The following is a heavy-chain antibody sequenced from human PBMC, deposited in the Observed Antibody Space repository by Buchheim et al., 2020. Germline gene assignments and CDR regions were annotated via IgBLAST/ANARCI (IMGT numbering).Heavy chain of an antibody. V-gene: IGHV3-30*04. D-gene: IGHD6-13*01. CDR2: ISYDGSNK. CDR3: ARDPDSSSLS. Sequence: VQLVESGGGVVQPGRSLRLSCAASGFTFSSYAMHWVRQAPGKGLEWVAVISYDGSNKYYADSVKGRFTISRDNSKNTLYLQMNSLRAEDTAVYYCARDPDSSSLSWGQGTL. J-gene: IGHJ5*02. CDR1: GFTFSSYA.